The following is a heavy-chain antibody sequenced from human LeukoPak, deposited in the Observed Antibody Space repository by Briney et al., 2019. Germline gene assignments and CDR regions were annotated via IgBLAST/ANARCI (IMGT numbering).Heavy chain of an antibody. Sequence: ASVKVSCKASGYTFTSYGISWVRQAPGQGLEWMGWISAYNGNTNYAQKLQGRVTMTTDTSTSTAYMELRSLRSDDTAVYYCARMGMPFIVPAASHSSSWDIDYWGQGTLVTVSS. V-gene: IGHV1-18*01. CDR3: ARMGMPFIVPAASHSSSWDIDY. CDR1: GYTFTSYG. CDR2: ISAYNGNT. J-gene: IGHJ4*02. D-gene: IGHD6-13*01.